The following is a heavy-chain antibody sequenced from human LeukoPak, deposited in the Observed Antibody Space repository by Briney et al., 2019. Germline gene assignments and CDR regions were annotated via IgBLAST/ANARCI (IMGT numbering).Heavy chain of an antibody. D-gene: IGHD2-15*01. Sequence: GGSLRLSCAASGFTFSNYGMHWVRQAPGKGREWVAVISYDGSNKYCADSVKGRFTISRDNSKNMFYLQMNSLRAEDTAVYYCAKSQYSRDGGFDYWGQGTLVTVSS. CDR2: ISYDGSNK. J-gene: IGHJ4*02. V-gene: IGHV3-30*18. CDR3: AKSQYSRDGGFDY. CDR1: GFTFSNYG.